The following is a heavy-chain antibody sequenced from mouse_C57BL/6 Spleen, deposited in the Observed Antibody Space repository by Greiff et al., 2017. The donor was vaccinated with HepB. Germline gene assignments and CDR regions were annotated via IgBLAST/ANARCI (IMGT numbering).Heavy chain of an antibody. CDR2: SRNKANDYTT. J-gene: IGHJ1*03. CDR1: GFTFSDFY. V-gene: IGHV7-1*01. Sequence: EVKLMESGGGLVQSGRSLRLSCATSGFTFSDFYMEWVRQAPGKGLEWIAASRNKANDYTTEYSASVKGRFIVSRDTSQSILYLQMNALRAEDTAMYYCARAPYDYDWYFDVWGTGTTVTVSS. D-gene: IGHD2-4*01. CDR3: ARAPYDYDWYFDV.